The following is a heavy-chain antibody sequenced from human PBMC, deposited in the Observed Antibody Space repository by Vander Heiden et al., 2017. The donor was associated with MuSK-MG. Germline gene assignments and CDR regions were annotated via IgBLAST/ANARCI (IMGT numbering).Heavy chain of an antibody. CDR1: GGSISSSSYY. CDR3: ARLPVLHPVDTVTTEY. V-gene: IGHV4-39*01. J-gene: IGHJ4*02. D-gene: IGHD4-17*01. CDR2: IYYSGST. Sequence: QLQLQESGPGLVKPSETLSLTCTVSGGSISSSSYYWGWIRQPPGKGLEWIGSIYYSGSTYYNPSLKSRVTISVDTSKNQFSLKLSSVTAADTAVYYCARLPVLHPVDTVTTEYWGQGTLVTVSS.